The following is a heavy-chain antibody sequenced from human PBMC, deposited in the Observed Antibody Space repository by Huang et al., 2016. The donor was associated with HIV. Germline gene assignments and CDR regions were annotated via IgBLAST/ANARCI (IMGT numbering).Heavy chain of an antibody. Sequence: VQLIESGGGVVQPGKYLRLSCATSGFIFSNYGMHWVRQAPGKGLKWVAFIRNDGMKKNYADSVRGRFTVGRDNGNNTLFLQRRSLGVDDTAVYYCARGDYYDSSGYHPGYFDYWGQGILVTVSS. CDR1: GFIFSNYG. CDR3: ARGDYYDSSGYHPGYFDY. D-gene: IGHD3-22*01. J-gene: IGHJ4*02. V-gene: IGHV3-33*04. CDR2: IRNDGMKK.